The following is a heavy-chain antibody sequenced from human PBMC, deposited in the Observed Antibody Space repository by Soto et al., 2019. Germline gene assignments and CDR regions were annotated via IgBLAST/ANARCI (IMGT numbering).Heavy chain of an antibody. J-gene: IGHJ5*02. D-gene: IGHD6-13*01. CDR1: GYTFTSYG. CDR2: ISAYNGNT. Sequence: GASVKVSCKASGYTFTSYGISWVRQAPGQGLEWMGWISAYNGNTNYAQKLQGRVTMTTDTSASTAYMELRSLRPDDTAVYYCARDHGWQQLANWFDPWGQGTLVTVSS. CDR3: ARDHGWQQLANWFDP. V-gene: IGHV1-18*01.